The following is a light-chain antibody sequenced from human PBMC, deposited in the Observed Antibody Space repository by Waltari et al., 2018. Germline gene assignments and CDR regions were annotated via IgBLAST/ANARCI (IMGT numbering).Light chain of an antibody. CDR1: QSISSY. CDR3: QQSYSTPRT. J-gene: IGKJ1*01. CDR2: AAS. Sequence: DIQMTQSPSSLSASVGDRVTITCRASQSISSYLNWYQQKPGKAPKHLIYAASSLQSGVPSSFSGSGSRTDFTLTISSLQPEDYATYYCQQSYSTPRTFGQGTKVEIK. V-gene: IGKV1-39*01.